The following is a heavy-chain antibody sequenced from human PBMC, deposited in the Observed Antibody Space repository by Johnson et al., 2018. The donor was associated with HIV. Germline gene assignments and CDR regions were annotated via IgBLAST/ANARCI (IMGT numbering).Heavy chain of an antibody. CDR1: GFTFSTSW. CDR3: AKDLFTEREDDVFDV. CDR2: IRQDGSEK. J-gene: IGHJ3*01. Sequence: VQLVESGGGVVQPGRSLRLSCAASGFTFSTSWMSWVRQAPGKGLEWVAKIRQDGSEKYYVDSVTGRLTISRANAKNSLYLQMNSLRAEDTAVYYCAKDLFTEREDDVFDVWGQGKMVTVSS. V-gene: IGHV3-7*01. D-gene: IGHD1-26*01.